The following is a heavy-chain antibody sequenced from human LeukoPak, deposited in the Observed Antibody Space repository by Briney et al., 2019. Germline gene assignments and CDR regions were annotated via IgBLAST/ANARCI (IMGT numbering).Heavy chain of an antibody. Sequence: PGGSLRLSCAASGFTFSTYWMNWARQAPGKGLEWVASINPSESVKYYVNSVKGRFTISRDNAKNSLYLQMSNLRAEDTAVYFCARGGGLDVWGQGATVTVSS. D-gene: IGHD3-16*01. CDR3: ARGGGLDV. J-gene: IGHJ6*02. CDR1: GFTFSTYW. CDR2: INPSESVK. V-gene: IGHV3-7*03.